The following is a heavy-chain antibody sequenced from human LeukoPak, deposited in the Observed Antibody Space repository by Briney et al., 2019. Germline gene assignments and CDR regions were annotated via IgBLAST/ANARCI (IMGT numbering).Heavy chain of an antibody. Sequence: PSETLSLTCTVSDYSISSGYYWGWIRQPPGKGLEWIGSIYHSGSTYHNPSLKSRVIILVDKSKNQFSLKLNSVTAADTAVYYCARVLSGSNLDYWGQGTLVTVSS. CDR1: DYSISSGYY. J-gene: IGHJ4*02. CDR2: IYHSGST. CDR3: ARVLSGSNLDY. V-gene: IGHV4-38-2*02. D-gene: IGHD3-22*01.